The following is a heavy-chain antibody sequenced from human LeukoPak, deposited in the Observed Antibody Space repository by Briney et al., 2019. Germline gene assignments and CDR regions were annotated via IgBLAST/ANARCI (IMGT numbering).Heavy chain of an antibody. D-gene: IGHD3-3*01. J-gene: IGHJ6*02. V-gene: IGHV4-59*01. CDR3: ARVKYYDFWSGYYDGMDV. Sequence: SETLSLICTVSGGSISSYYWSWSRQPPGKGLEWIGYIYYSGSTNYNPSLKSRVAISVDTSKNQFSLKLSSVTAADTAVYYCARVKYYDFWSGYYDGMDVWGQGTTVTVSS. CDR1: GGSISSYY. CDR2: IYYSGST.